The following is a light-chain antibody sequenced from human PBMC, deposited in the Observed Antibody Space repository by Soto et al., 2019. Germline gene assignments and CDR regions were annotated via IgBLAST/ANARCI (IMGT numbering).Light chain of an antibody. V-gene: IGLV2-14*01. CDR2: EVS. CDR1: RSDVGGYNY. J-gene: IGLJ1*01. Sequence: QSALTQPASVSGSPGQSITISCTGTRSDVGGYNYVSWYQQHPGKAPKLMMSEVSNRPSGVSNRFSGSRSGNTASLTISGLQSEDEAEYYCNSYTATSTFVFGSGTKVTVL. CDR3: NSYTATSTFV.